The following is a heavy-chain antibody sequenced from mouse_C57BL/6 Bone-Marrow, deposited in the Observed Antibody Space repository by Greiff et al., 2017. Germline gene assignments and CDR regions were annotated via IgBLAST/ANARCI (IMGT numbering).Heavy chain of an antibody. Sequence: EVKLEESGGGLVQPGGSMKLSCVASGFTFSNYWMNWVRQSPEKGLEWVAQIRLKSDNYATHYAESVKGRFTISRDDSKSSVYLQMNNLRAEDTGIYYCTAGFYYYGSSYYWGQGTTLTVSS. V-gene: IGHV6-3*01. J-gene: IGHJ2*01. CDR2: IRLKSDNYAT. CDR1: GFTFSNYW. D-gene: IGHD1-1*01. CDR3: TAGFYYYGSSYY.